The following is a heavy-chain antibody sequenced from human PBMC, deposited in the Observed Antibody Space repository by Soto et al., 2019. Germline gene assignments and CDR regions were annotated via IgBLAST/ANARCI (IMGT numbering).Heavy chain of an antibody. Sequence: HPGGSLRLSCAASGFTFDDYAMHWVRQAPGKGLEWVSGISWNSGSIGYADSVKGRFTISRDNAKNSLYLQMNSLRAEDTALYYCAKGGPDGWQGLFDYWGQGTLVTVSS. J-gene: IGHJ4*02. CDR1: GFTFDDYA. CDR2: ISWNSGSI. D-gene: IGHD6-19*01. V-gene: IGHV3-9*01. CDR3: AKGGPDGWQGLFDY.